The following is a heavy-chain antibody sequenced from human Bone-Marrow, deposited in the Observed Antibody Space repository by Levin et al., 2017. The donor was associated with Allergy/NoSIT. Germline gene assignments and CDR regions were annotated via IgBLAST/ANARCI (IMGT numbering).Heavy chain of an antibody. Sequence: LSLTCAASEFTFRDSGMHWVRQAPGKGLEWVAVISYDGGNKYYADSVRGRFTISRDNSKNTLYLQMNSLSAEDTAVYYCAKGGDYVWGSYRPEEKYYFDYWGQGTLVTVSS. CDR3: AKGGDYVWGSYRPEEKYYFDY. D-gene: IGHD3-16*02. CDR1: EFTFRDSG. J-gene: IGHJ4*02. CDR2: ISYDGGNK. V-gene: IGHV3-30*18.